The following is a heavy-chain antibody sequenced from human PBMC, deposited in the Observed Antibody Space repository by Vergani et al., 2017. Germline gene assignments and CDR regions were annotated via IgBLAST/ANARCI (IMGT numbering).Heavy chain of an antibody. CDR3: AKVGLEVRGGPGPNWFDP. D-gene: IGHD3-10*01. J-gene: IGHJ5*02. CDR1: GFTFSSYA. CDR2: ISGSGGST. Sequence: EVQLLESGGGLVQPGGSLRLSCAASGFTFSSYAMSWVRQAPGKGLEWVSAISGSGGSTYYAESVKGRFTISRDNSKNTLYLQMNSLRAEDTAVYYCAKVGLEVRGGPGPNWFDPWGQGTLVTVSS. V-gene: IGHV3-23*01.